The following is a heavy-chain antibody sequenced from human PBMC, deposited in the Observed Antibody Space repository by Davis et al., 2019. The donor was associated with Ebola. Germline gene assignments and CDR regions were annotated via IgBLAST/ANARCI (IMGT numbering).Heavy chain of an antibody. CDR1: GFTFSSYA. D-gene: IGHD3-10*01. CDR3: AKGGYYYGSGSYYYYGMDV. Sequence: GESLKISCAASGFTFSSYAMSWVRQAPGKGLEWVSAISGSGGSTYYADSVKGRFTISRDNSKNTLYLQMNSLRAEDTAVYYCAKGGYYYGSGSYYYYGMDVWGQGTTVTVSS. J-gene: IGHJ6*02. V-gene: IGHV3-23*01. CDR2: ISGSGGST.